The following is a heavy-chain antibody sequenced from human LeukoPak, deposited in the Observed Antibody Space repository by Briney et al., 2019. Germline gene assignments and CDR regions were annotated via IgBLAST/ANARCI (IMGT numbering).Heavy chain of an antibody. Sequence: PSETLSLTCTVSGGSISSYYWSWIRQPAGKGLEWTGRISATGSTHYNPSLKSRVTMSVDTSKSQFSLNLSSVTAADTAVYYCARGFSANYFDNWGQGTLVTVSS. CDR2: ISATGST. D-gene: IGHD1-26*01. J-gene: IGHJ4*02. CDR1: GGSISSYY. V-gene: IGHV4-4*07. CDR3: ARGFSANYFDN.